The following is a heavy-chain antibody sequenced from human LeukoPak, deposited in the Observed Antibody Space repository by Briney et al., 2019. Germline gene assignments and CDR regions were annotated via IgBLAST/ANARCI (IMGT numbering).Heavy chain of an antibody. V-gene: IGHV3-23*01. CDR1: GFTFRDYT. J-gene: IGHJ4*02. Sequence: TGGSLRLSCAASGFTFRDYTMTWVRQAPGKGLEWVPTISGRGDDTHYADSVKGRFTISRDNSKNTLYLQMNRLRAEDTALFYCAKEVEGSGYYHLDKWGQGTLVAVSS. CDR3: AKEVEGSGYYHLDK. CDR2: ISGRGDDT. D-gene: IGHD3-22*01.